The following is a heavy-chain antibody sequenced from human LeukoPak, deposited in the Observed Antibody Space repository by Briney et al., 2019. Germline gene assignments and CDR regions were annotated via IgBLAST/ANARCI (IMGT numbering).Heavy chain of an antibody. V-gene: IGHV1-24*01. J-gene: IGHJ4*02. CDR1: GYTLTELS. Sequence: ASVKVSCKVSGYTLTELSMHWVRQAPGKGLEWMGGFDPEDGETIYAQKFQGRVTMTEDTSTDTAYMELSSLRSEDTAVYYCATGTPKYCSGGSCYSDGWVYWGQGTLVTVSP. CDR3: ATGTPKYCSGGSCYSDGWVY. CDR2: FDPEDGET. D-gene: IGHD2-15*01.